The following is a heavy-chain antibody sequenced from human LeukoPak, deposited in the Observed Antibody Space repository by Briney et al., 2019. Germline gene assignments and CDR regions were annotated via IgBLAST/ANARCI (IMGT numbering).Heavy chain of an antibody. D-gene: IGHD3-22*01. CDR1: GGSFSGYY. Sequence: SETLSLTCAVYGGSFSGYYWSWIRQPPGKGLEWIGEINHSGSTNYNPSLKSRVTISVDTSKNQFSLKLSSVTAADTAVYYCARRPRRSCYDSSGRNWFDPWGQGTLVTVSS. J-gene: IGHJ5*02. CDR2: INHSGST. V-gene: IGHV4-34*01. CDR3: ARRPRRSCYDSSGRNWFDP.